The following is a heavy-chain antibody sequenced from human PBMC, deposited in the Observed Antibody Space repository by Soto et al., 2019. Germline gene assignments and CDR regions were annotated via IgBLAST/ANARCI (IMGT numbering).Heavy chain of an antibody. D-gene: IGHD2-21*02. CDR2: IFTSGRT. V-gene: IGHV4-59*10. J-gene: IGHJ6*02. Sequence: SETLSLTCAVYGGSFSGYYWSWIRQPPGKGLEWIGRIFTSGRTHYNPSLKSRVTMSVDTAKNQLSLKLTSVTAADTAVYFCAGDQGYYYSGMDVWGQGTTVTVSS. CDR3: AGDQGYYYSGMDV. CDR1: GGSFSGYY.